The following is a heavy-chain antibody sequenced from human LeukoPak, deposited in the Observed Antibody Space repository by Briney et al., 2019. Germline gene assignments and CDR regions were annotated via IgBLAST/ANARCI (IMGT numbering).Heavy chain of an antibody. J-gene: IGHJ4*02. D-gene: IGHD6-19*01. CDR2: IWYDGSNK. Sequence: GRSLRLSCAASGFTFSSYGMHWVRQAPGKGLEWVAVIWYDGSNKYYADSVKGRFTISRDNSKNTLYPQMNSLRAEDTAVYYCARDGQWLGLLDYWGQGTLVTVSS. CDR1: GFTFSSYG. V-gene: IGHV3-33*01. CDR3: ARDGQWLGLLDY.